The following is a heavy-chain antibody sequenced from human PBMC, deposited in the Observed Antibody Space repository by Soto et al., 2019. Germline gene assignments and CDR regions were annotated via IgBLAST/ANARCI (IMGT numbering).Heavy chain of an antibody. CDR2: IYYSGST. D-gene: IGHD3-10*01. Sequence: QVQLQESGPGLVKPSQTLSLTCTVSGGSISSGGYYWRWIRQHPGKGLEWIGYIYYSGSTYYNPSLKSRVSISVDTAKNQFSLKLSSVTAADTAVYYCARAKGAIRITMVRGVILDWFDPWGQGTLVTVSS. V-gene: IGHV4-31*03. J-gene: IGHJ5*02. CDR1: GGSISSGGYY. CDR3: ARAKGAIRITMVRGVILDWFDP.